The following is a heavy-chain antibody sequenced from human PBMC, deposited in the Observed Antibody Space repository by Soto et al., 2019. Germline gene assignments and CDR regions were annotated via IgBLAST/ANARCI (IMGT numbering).Heavy chain of an antibody. D-gene: IGHD1-1*01. J-gene: IGHJ4*02. CDR1: GFTFSAYS. Sequence: EVQLLESGGCLVQPGGSLRLSCAASGFTFSAYSMTWVRQAPGKVRAWVSTIRGSGDGSYYADSVKGRFTISRDNSRNTVYLQMNSLRDEDTAVYYCSVQRDYWGQGTMVTVSS. V-gene: IGHV3-23*01. CDR3: SVQRDY. CDR2: IRGSGDGS.